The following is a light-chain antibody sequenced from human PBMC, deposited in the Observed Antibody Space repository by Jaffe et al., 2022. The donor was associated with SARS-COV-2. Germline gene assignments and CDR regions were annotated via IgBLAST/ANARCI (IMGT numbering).Light chain of an antibody. CDR2: AAT. CDR3: QQSYSLPPT. CDR1: DYISGF. Sequence: DIQMTQSPSSLSASVGDTVTITCRASDYISGFLNWYQQKPGTAPKLLIYAATSLQSGVPPRFRGYDSGTDFTLAISSLQPEDFATYYCQQSYSLPPTFGRGTKVEIK. J-gene: IGKJ2*01. V-gene: IGKV1-39*01.